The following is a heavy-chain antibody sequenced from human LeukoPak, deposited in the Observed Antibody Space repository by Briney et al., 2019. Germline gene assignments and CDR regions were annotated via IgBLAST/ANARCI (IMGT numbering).Heavy chain of an antibody. D-gene: IGHD2-2*01. Sequence: SVKVSCKASGYTFTSYGINWVRQAPGQALEWMGWISAYNGNTNYAQKLQGRVTMTTDTSTSTAYMELRSLRSDDTAVYYCARNTGYCSSTSCYDWFDPWGQGTLVTVSS. CDR2: ISAYNGNT. CDR1: GYTFTSYG. J-gene: IGHJ5*02. V-gene: IGHV1-18*01. CDR3: ARNTGYCSSTSCYDWFDP.